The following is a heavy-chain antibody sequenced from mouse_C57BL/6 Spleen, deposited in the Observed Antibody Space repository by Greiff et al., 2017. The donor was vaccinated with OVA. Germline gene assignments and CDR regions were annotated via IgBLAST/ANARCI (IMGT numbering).Heavy chain of an antibody. CDR3: ARDTTVVEGYYFDY. J-gene: IGHJ2*01. D-gene: IGHD1-1*01. Sequence: EVKLMESGGGLVKPGGSLKLSCAASGFTFSSYAMSWVRQTPEKRLEWVATISDGGSYTYYPDNVKGRFTISRDNAKNNLYLQMSHLKSEDTAMYYCARDTTVVEGYYFDYWGQGTTLTVSS. CDR2: ISDGGSYT. CDR1: GFTFSSYA. V-gene: IGHV5-4*01.